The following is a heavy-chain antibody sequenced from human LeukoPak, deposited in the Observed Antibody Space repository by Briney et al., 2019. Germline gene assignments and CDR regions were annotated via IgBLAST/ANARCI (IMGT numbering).Heavy chain of an antibody. CDR2: IYHSGST. J-gene: IGHJ5*02. CDR3: ASDLNSSYDSSGYYWFDP. Sequence: SETLSLTCTVSGYSISSGYYWGWIRQPPGKGLEWIGSIYHSGSTYYNPSLKSRVTISVDTSKNQFSLKLSPVTAADTAVYYCASDLNSSYDSSGYYWFDPWGQGTLVTVSS. CDR1: GYSISSGYY. V-gene: IGHV4-38-2*02. D-gene: IGHD3-22*01.